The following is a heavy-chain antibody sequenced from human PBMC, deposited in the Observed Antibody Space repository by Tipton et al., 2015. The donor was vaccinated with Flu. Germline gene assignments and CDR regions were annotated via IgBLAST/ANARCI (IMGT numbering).Heavy chain of an antibody. CDR3: ARDLRGYSGYTGGDAFDI. D-gene: IGHD5-12*01. J-gene: IGHJ3*02. Sequence: TLSLTCTVPGGSRSRSYWSWIRQPAGKGLEWIGRISPSGSTNYNASLESRVTMSLDMSKNQFSLRLSSATAADTAIYYCARDLRGYSGYTGGDAFDIWGQGTTVTVSS. CDR2: ISPSGST. V-gene: IGHV4-4*07. CDR1: GGSRSRSY.